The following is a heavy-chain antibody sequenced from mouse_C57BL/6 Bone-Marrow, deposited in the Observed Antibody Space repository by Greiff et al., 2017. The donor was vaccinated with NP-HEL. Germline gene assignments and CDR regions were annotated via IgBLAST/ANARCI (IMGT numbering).Heavy chain of an antibody. J-gene: IGHJ4*01. V-gene: IGHV5-6*01. D-gene: IGHD1-1*01. CDR1: GFTFSSYG. Sequence: EVQLVESGGDLVKPGGSLKLSCAASGFTFSSYGMSWVRQTPDKRLEWVATISSGGSYTYYPDSVKGRFTISRDNAKNTLYLQMSSLKSEDTAMYYCARPNYYGSGDAMDYWGQGTSVTVSS. CDR2: ISSGGSYT. CDR3: ARPNYYGSGDAMDY.